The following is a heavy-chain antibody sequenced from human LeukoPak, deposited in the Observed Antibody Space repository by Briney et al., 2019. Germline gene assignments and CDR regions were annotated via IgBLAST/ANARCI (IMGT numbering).Heavy chain of an antibody. Sequence: SETLSLTCNVSGGSISGYHWSWIRQPLGKGLEWLGYIYYSGSSNYNPSLKSRVTMSADTSKNQFSLKLSSVTAADTAVYYCARGQWLPVFDFWGQGTLVTVSS. D-gene: IGHD3-22*01. CDR3: ARGQWLPVFDF. J-gene: IGHJ4*02. CDR2: IYYSGSS. V-gene: IGHV4-59*01. CDR1: GGSISGYH.